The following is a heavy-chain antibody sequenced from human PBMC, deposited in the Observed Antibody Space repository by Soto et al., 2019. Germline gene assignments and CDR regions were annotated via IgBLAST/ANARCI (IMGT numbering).Heavy chain of an antibody. D-gene: IGHD3-3*01. V-gene: IGHV1-18*01. Sequence: ASVKVSCKASGYTFTSYGISWVRQAPGQGLEWMGWISAYNGNTNYAQKLQVRVTMTTDTSTSTAYMELRSLRSDDTAVYYCARLYDFWSGYSHPDFDYWGQGTLVTVSS. CDR2: ISAYNGNT. J-gene: IGHJ4*02. CDR1: GYTFTSYG. CDR3: ARLYDFWSGYSHPDFDY.